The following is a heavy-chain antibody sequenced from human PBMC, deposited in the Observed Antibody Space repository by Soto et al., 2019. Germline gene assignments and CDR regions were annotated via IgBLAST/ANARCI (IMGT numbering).Heavy chain of an antibody. CDR3: ARGQRSHDTFDI. D-gene: IGHD6-25*01. Sequence: QVQLVQSGAEVKKPGASVKVSCKASGYTFTSYGISWVRQAPGQGLEWMRWISAYNGNANYAQKLQGRVTMTTDTSTRPAYREMRSMRSNDTAVYYGARGQRSHDTFDIWGQGTMVTVSS. V-gene: IGHV1-18*01. CDR1: GYTFTSYG. CDR2: ISAYNGNA. J-gene: IGHJ3*02.